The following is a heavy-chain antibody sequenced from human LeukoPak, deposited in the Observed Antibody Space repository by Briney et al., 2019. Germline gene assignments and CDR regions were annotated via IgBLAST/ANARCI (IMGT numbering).Heavy chain of an antibody. V-gene: IGHV4-34*01. CDR1: GGSFSGYY. Sequence: SETLSLTCAVYGGSFSGYYWSWLRQPPGKGLEWIGEINHSGSTNYNPSLKSRVTISVDTSKNQFSLKLSSVTAADTAVYYCARAYCGGDCYSGAFDIWGQGTMVTVSS. CDR3: ARAYCGGDCYSGAFDI. D-gene: IGHD2-21*01. J-gene: IGHJ3*02. CDR2: INHSGST.